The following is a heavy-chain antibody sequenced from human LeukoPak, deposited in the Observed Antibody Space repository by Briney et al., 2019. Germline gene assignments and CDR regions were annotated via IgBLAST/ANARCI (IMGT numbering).Heavy chain of an antibody. CDR3: ARGSYCSSTSCYRKVLWFVP. CDR1: GFTFSSYS. J-gene: IGHJ5*02. Sequence: GGSLRLSCSASGFTFSSYSMNWVRQAPGKGLEWVSSISRNSNYIYYADSVNGRFTISRDNHKNPLYPQMNSLIAEDTAVYYCARGSYCSSTSCYRKVLWFVPSGQGTLVTVSS. V-gene: IGHV3-21*01. CDR2: ISRNSNYI. D-gene: IGHD2-2*01.